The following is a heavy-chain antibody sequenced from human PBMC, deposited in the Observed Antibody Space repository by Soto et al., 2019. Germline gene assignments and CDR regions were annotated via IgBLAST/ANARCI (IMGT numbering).Heavy chain of an antibody. CDR2: ISYDGSNK. V-gene: IGHV3-30*18. Sequence: QVQLVESGGGVVQPGRSLRLSCAASGFTFSSYGMHWVRQAPGKGLEWVAVISYDGSNKYYADSVKGRFTISRDNSKNTRYLQMNSLRAEDTAVYYCAKDHDSSSSQDLDYWGQGTLVTVSS. CDR3: AKDHDSSSSQDLDY. CDR1: GFTFSSYG. D-gene: IGHD6-6*01. J-gene: IGHJ4*02.